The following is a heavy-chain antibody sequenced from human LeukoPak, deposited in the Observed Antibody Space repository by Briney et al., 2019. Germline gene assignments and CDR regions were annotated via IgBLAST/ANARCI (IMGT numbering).Heavy chain of an antibody. J-gene: IGHJ4*02. V-gene: IGHV3-21*01. CDR3: ARVSGRLERQSDLDY. D-gene: IGHD1-1*01. CDR2: ISGDSTDI. Sequence: PGGSLRLSCAASGFTFASYSMNWVRQAPGKGLEWVSSISGDSTDIYNAGSVKGRFTISRDNAKASLYLQMISLRADDTAVYHCARVSGRLERQSDLDYWGEGALVIASS. CDR1: GFTFASYS.